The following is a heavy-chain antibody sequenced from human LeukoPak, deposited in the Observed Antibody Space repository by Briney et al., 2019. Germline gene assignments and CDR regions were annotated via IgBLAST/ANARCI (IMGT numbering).Heavy chain of an antibody. CDR2: IIPIFGTA. J-gene: IGHJ4*02. V-gene: IGHV1-69*13. D-gene: IGHD6-13*01. CDR1: GYTFTSYG. CDR3: ARVYSSSWFDY. Sequence: GASVKVSCKASGYTFTSYGISWVRQAPGQGLEWMGGIIPIFGTANYAQKFQGRVTITADESTSTAYMELSSLRSEDTAVYYCARVYSSSWFDYWGQGTLVTVSS.